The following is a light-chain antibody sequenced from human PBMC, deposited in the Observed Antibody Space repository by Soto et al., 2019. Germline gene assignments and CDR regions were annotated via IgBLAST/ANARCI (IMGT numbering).Light chain of an antibody. V-gene: IGKV2D-29*02. CDR3: MQSIQRPSIT. Sequence: DIVMTQTPLSLSVTPGQPASISCTSSQSLLHSDGKTYFYWYLQKPGQSPQLLIYEVSKRFSGVPDRFSGSGSGTDFKLKISRVEAEDVGVYYCMQSIQRPSITFGQGTRLEIK. CDR2: EVS. J-gene: IGKJ5*01. CDR1: QSLLHSDGKTY.